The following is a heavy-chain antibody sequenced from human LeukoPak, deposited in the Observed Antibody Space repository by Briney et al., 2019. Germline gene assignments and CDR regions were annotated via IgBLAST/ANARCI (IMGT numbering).Heavy chain of an antibody. CDR1: GGSISSSNW. CDR2: IYHSGST. V-gene: IGHV4-4*02. CDR3: ARVSSGYFYYFDY. Sequence: SETLSLTCAVSGGSISSSNWRSWVRQPPGKGLEWIGEIYHSGSTNYNPSLKSRVTISVDKSKNQFSLKLSSVTAADTAVYYCARVSSGYFYYFDYWGQGTLVTVSS. J-gene: IGHJ4*02. D-gene: IGHD3-22*01.